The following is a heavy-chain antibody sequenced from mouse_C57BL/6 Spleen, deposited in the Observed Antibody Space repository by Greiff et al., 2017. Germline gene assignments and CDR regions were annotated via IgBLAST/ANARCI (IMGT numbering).Heavy chain of an antibody. V-gene: IGHV8-8*01. CDR3: ARVTTVVATYYAMDY. CDR1: GFSLSTFGLG. CDR2: IWWDDDK. D-gene: IGHD1-1*01. J-gene: IGHJ4*01. Sequence: QVQLKESGPGILQPSQTLSLTCSFSGFSLSTFGLGVGWIRQPSGKGLEWLAHIWWDDDKYYNPALKSPLPISKDTSKNQVFFKMANVDTADTATYYCARVTTVVATYYAMDYWGQGTSVTVSS.